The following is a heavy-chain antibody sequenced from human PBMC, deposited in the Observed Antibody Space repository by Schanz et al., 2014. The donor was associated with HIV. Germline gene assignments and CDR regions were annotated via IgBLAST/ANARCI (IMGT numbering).Heavy chain of an antibody. CDR1: GFNFSNYA. CDR3: ARGLGY. Sequence: EVRLLESGGGLVQPGGSLRLACSASGFNFSNYAMHWVRQTAGKGLAWVSGFSGSAGSTYYADSVKGRFTISRDNSKNTLNLQMNSLRAEDTAVYYCARGLGYWGQGTLVTVSS. V-gene: IGHV3-23*01. CDR2: FSGSAGST. J-gene: IGHJ4*02.